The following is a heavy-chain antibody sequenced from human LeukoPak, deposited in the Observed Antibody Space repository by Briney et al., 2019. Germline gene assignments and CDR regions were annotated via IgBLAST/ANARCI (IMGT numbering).Heavy chain of an antibody. CDR1: GGSISSSSYY. CDR3: ARAARRQQLIYGMDV. V-gene: IGHV4-39*01. CDR2: IYYSGST. Sequence: PSETLSLTCTVSGGSISSSSYYWGWIRQPPGKGLEWIGSIYYSGSTYYNPSLKSRVTISVDTSKNQFSLKLSSVTAADTAVYYCARAARRQQLIYGMDVWGQGTTVTVSS. D-gene: IGHD6-13*01. J-gene: IGHJ6*02.